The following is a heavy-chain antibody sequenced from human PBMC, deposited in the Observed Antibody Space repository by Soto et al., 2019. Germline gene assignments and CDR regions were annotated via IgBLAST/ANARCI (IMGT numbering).Heavy chain of an antibody. CDR3: ARGEEVSGNSVYDL. CDR1: AYIFTNNF. J-gene: IGHJ2*01. V-gene: IGHV1-2*02. Sequence: ASVKVSCKASAYIFTNNFMHWVRQAPGQGLEWMGWINHNSGGTKYAQKFQGSVTMTRDTSISTAYMELSRLTSDDTANFYCARGEEVSGNSVYDLWGRGTHVSVSS. D-gene: IGHD1-20*01. CDR2: INHNSGGT.